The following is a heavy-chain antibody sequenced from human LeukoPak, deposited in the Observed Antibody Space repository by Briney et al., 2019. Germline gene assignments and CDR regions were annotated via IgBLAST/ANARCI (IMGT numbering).Heavy chain of an antibody. Sequence: SETLSLTCAVYGGSFSGYYWSWIRQPPGKGLEWIGEINHSGSTNYNPSLKSRVTMSVDTSKNQFSLKLSSVTAADTAVYYCARGRRYYYYYMDVWGKGTTVTVSS. CDR1: GGSFSGYY. CDR3: ARGRRYYYYYMDV. J-gene: IGHJ6*03. CDR2: INHSGST. V-gene: IGHV4-34*01.